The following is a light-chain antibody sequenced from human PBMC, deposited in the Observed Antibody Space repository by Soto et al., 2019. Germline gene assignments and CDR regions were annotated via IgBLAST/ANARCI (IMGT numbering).Light chain of an antibody. Sequence: EIVLTQSPGTLSLSPGERATLSCRASQSVSSSYLAWYQHKPGQAPRLLIYGASSRATGIPDRFSGSGSGTDFTLTISLLEPEDFAVYYCQQYGSSPQTFGQGTKLEIK. CDR1: QSVSSSY. J-gene: IGKJ2*01. CDR3: QQYGSSPQT. V-gene: IGKV3-20*01. CDR2: GAS.